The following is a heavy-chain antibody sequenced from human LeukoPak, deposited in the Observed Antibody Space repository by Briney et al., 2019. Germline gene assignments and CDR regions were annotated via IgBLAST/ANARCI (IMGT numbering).Heavy chain of an antibody. V-gene: IGHV3-7*03. CDR3: ASGPELDY. Sequence: GGSLRLSCAASGFTFRSYWIRWVRQAPGKGLEWVANIKQDGSEKNYVDSVKGRFTISRDNAKNSLYLQMNSLRAEDTAVYYCASGPELDYWGQGTLVTVSS. CDR1: GFTFRSYW. CDR2: IKQDGSEK. J-gene: IGHJ4*02.